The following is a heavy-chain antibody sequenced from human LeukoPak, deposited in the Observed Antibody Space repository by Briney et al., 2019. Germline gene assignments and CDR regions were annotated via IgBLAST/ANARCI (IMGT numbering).Heavy chain of an antibody. CDR1: GYTFTSYA. CDR2: INAGNGNT. J-gene: IGHJ5*02. Sequence: ASEKVSCKASGYTFTSYAMHWVRQAPGQRLEWMGWINAGNGNTKYSQEFQGRVTITRDTSASTAYMELSSLRSEDMAVYYCARDGYYGSGSYSWFDPWGQGTLVTVSS. CDR3: ARDGYYGSGSYSWFDP. D-gene: IGHD3-10*01. V-gene: IGHV1-3*03.